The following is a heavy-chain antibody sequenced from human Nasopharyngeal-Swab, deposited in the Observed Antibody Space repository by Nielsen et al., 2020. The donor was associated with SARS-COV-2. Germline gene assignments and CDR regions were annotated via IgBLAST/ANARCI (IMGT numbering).Heavy chain of an antibody. CDR3: VRDTNRFVYGNGAAFDH. CDR1: RFTFDDNA. J-gene: IGHJ5*02. V-gene: IGHV3-9*01. Sequence: SCAASRFTFDDNAIHWARQSPGKGLEWVSGISSDTERIGYVDSVAGRFTISRDSAKNTVHLQMTNLTLEDTALYYCVRDTNRFVYGNGAAFDHWGQGTQVTVSS. D-gene: IGHD2-8*01. CDR2: ISSDTERI.